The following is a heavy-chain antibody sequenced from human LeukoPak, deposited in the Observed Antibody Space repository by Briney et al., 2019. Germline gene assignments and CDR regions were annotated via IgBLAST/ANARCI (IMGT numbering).Heavy chain of an antibody. V-gene: IGHV4-39*07. J-gene: IGHJ3*02. CDR1: GGSISSSSYY. CDR2: IYYSGST. D-gene: IGHD3-22*01. Sequence: SETLSLTCTVSGGSISSSSYYWGWIRQPPGKGLEWIGSIYYSGSTYYNPSLKSRVTISVDTSKNQFSLKLSSVTAADTAVYYCAREGMIPWGWSGNDAFDIWGQGTMVTVSS. CDR3: AREGMIPWGWSGNDAFDI.